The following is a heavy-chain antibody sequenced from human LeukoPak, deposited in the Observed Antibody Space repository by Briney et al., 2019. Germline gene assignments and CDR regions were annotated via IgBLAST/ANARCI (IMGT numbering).Heavy chain of an antibody. J-gene: IGHJ3*02. Sequence: ASVKVSCTASRYTFTGYYMHWVRQAPGQGLEWMGWINPNNGGTNYGQKFQDRVTMTRDTSISTAYMELSRLRFDDTAVYYCAQGDHDAFDIWGQGTMVTVSS. V-gene: IGHV1-2*02. CDR2: INPNNGGT. CDR1: RYTFTGYY. CDR3: AQGDHDAFDI. D-gene: IGHD3-10*01.